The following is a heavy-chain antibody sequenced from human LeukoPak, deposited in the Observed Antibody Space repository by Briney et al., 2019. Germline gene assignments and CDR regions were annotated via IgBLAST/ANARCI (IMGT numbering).Heavy chain of an antibody. Sequence: ASVKVSCKASGYTFTSYGISWVRQAPGRGLEWMGWISAYNGNTNYAQKLQGRVTMTTDTSTSTAYMELRSLRSDDTAVYYCARGYYDFWSGYYLGWFDPWGQGTLVTVSS. V-gene: IGHV1-18*01. CDR3: ARGYYDFWSGYYLGWFDP. D-gene: IGHD3-3*01. CDR2: ISAYNGNT. J-gene: IGHJ5*02. CDR1: GYTFTSYG.